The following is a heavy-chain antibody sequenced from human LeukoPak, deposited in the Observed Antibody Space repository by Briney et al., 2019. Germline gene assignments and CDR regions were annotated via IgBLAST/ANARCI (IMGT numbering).Heavy chain of an antibody. CDR2: INHDGSST. V-gene: IGHV3-74*01. CDR1: GFTFSSYG. D-gene: IGHD3-22*01. J-gene: IGHJ4*02. CDR3: VRDWGYDSSGYWQKYFDT. Sequence: GGSLRLSCAASGFTFSSYGMHWVRQAPGKGLVWVSRINHDGSSTNYADSVKGRFTISRDNAKNTVYLQMNSLRAEDTAVYYCVRDWGYDSSGYWQKYFDTWGQGTLVTVSS.